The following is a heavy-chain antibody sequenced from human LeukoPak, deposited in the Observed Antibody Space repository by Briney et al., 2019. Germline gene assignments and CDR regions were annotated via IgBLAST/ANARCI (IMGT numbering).Heavy chain of an antibody. Sequence: ASVKVSCKASGGTFNSYSIHWVRQAPGQGLQWMGRIITVVSIATYAQKFEDRVTISADRSTSTAYLELSSLTPEETAIYYCEARGHFRGTTCVMTADLFDYWGQGTLITVS. D-gene: IGHD3-10*01. V-gene: IGHV1-69*02. CDR3: EARGHFRGTTCVMTADLFDY. CDR1: GGTFNSYS. J-gene: IGHJ4*01. CDR2: IITVVSIA.